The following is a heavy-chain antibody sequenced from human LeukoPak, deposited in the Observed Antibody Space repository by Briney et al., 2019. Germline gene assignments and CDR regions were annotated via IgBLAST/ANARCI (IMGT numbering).Heavy chain of an antibody. CDR1: GSTFSTYW. J-gene: IGHJ4*02. CDR2: INSDGSST. V-gene: IGHV3-74*01. D-gene: IGHD1-26*01. CDR3: AGDPPEWELPHVY. Sequence: GGSLRLSCAASGSTFSTYWMHWVRQAPGKGLVWVSRINSDGSSTSYAHSVKGRFTISRDNAKNTLYLQMNSLRAEDTAVYYCAGDPPEWELPHVYRGQGTLVTVSS.